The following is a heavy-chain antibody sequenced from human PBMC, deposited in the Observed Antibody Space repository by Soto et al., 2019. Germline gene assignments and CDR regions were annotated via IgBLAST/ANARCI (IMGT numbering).Heavy chain of an antibody. CDR2: IKGDGSVK. D-gene: IGHD3-10*01. CDR1: GFTFSDYW. CDR3: GTGRWGGAFDM. Sequence: PGGSLRLSCAASGFTFSDYWMTWVRQAPGKGLEWVANIKGDGSVKNYVDSVKGRFSISRDNDKNSLYLQMNSLRAEDTAVYYCGTGRWGGAFDMWGQGTTVTVSS. J-gene: IGHJ3*02. V-gene: IGHV3-7*01.